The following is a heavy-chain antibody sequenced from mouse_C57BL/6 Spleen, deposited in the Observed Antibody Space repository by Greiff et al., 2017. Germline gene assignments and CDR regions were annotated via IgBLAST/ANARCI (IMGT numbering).Heavy chain of an antibody. CDR1: GYTFTSYW. CDR3: ARGRKPYYFDY. CDR2: IDPSDSYT. J-gene: IGHJ2*01. V-gene: IGHV1-69*01. Sequence: VQLQQPGAELVMPGASVKLSCKASGYTFTSYWMHWVKQRPGQGLEWIGEIDPSDSYTNYNQKFKGKSTLTVDKSSSTAYMQLSSLTSEDSAVYYCARGRKPYYFDYWGQGTTLTVSS.